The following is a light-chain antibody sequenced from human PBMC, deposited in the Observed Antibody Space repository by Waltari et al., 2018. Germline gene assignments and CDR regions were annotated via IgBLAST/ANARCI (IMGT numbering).Light chain of an antibody. J-gene: IGKJ1*01. CDR1: QSIGSF. Sequence: EIVLTQSPDTLSLFPGERAALTCKASQSIGSFLGWYQQRPGQAPRLLIYDASRRAAGIPARFSGSGSGTEFALTISSLEAEDSAVYFCRQRSTWPRTFGQGTKVE. CDR3: RQRSTWPRT. V-gene: IGKV3-11*01. CDR2: DAS.